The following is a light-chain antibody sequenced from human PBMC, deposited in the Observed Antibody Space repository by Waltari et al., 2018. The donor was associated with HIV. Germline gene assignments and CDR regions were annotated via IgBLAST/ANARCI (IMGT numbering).Light chain of an antibody. J-gene: IGKJ2*01. CDR1: HNIGNS. Sequence: DIRMTQSPATLSASIGDRVTITCRASHNIGNSLAWYQQKPGKAPKLLISLASSLERGVPIRFSGSGSGSEFTLTISSLQNEDFATYYCQQFDTYYTFGPGTRLE. CDR3: QQFDTYYT. CDR2: LAS. V-gene: IGKV1-5*03.